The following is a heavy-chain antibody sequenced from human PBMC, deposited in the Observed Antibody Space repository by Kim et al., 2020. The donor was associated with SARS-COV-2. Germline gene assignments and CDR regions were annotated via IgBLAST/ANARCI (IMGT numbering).Heavy chain of an antibody. CDR3: ARDYPTILGSYDILTGYYRDTGFDY. CDR1: GYTFTSYG. D-gene: IGHD3-9*01. Sequence: ASVKVSCKASGYTFTSYGISWVRQAPGQGLEWMGWISAYNGNTNYAQKLQGRVTMTTDTSTSTAYMELRSLRSDDTAVYYCARDYPTILGSYDILTGYYRDTGFDYWGQGTLVTVSS. J-gene: IGHJ4*02. V-gene: IGHV1-18*01. CDR2: ISAYNGNT.